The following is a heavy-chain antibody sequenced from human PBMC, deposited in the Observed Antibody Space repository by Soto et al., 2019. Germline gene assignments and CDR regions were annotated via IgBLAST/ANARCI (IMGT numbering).Heavy chain of an antibody. Sequence: GESLKISCKGSGYSFTSYWISWVRQMPGKGLEWMGRIDPSDSYTNYSPSFQGHATISADKSISTAYLQWSSLKASDTAMYYCASTVGSEYSSSPHNGMDVWGQGTTVTVSS. J-gene: IGHJ6*02. V-gene: IGHV5-10-1*01. CDR3: ASTVGSEYSSSPHNGMDV. D-gene: IGHD6-6*01. CDR1: GYSFTSYW. CDR2: IDPSDSYT.